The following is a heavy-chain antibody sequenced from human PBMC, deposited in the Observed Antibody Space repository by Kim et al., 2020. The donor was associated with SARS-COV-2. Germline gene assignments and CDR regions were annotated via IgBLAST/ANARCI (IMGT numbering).Heavy chain of an antibody. V-gene: IGHV3-11*01. Sequence: GGSLRLSCAASGFSFSDYYMNWIRQAPGKGLEWVAYINSDGSSKEYADSVNGRFTISRDNAKKSLYLQMNRLTPEDTAVYYCVREPASWGQGTLVTVSS. CDR1: GFSFSDYY. J-gene: IGHJ5*02. CDR3: VREPAS. CDR2: INSDGSSK.